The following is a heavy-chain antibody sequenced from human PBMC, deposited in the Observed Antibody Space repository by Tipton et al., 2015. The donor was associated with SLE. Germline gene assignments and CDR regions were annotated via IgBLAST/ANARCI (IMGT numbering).Heavy chain of an antibody. CDR3: ARDRAPSPVAGFPREI. CDR2: ISAYNGNT. V-gene: IGHV1-18*04. J-gene: IGHJ6*02. CDR1: GYTFTGYY. D-gene: IGHD6-19*01. Sequence: QSGAEVKKPGASVKVSCKASGYTFTGYYMHLVRQAPGQGLEWMGWISAYNGNTNYAQKLQGRVTMTTDTSTSTAYMELRSLRSDDTAVYYCARDRAPSPVAGFPREIWSHGTIVSV.